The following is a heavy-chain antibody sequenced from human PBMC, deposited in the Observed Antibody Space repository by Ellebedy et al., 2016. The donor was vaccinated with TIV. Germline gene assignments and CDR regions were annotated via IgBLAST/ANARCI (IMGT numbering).Heavy chain of an antibody. CDR3: ARYNSGWKIFDY. V-gene: IGHV6-1*01. D-gene: IGHD6-19*01. Sequence: SQTLSLTCGISGDSVSSNSGAWHWFRQSPSRGLEWLGRTYYRSRWFNDYAMSVKSRITINADTSKNQFSLQLNSVTSEDTAVYYCARYNSGWKIFDYWGQGTLVTVSS. J-gene: IGHJ4*02. CDR1: GDSVSSNSGA. CDR2: TYYRSRWFN.